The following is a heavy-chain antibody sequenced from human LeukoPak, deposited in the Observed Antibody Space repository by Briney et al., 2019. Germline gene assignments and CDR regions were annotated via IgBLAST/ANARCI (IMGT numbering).Heavy chain of an antibody. CDR2: IIPIFGTA. D-gene: IGHD6-6*01. CDR1: GGTFSSYA. CDR3: ARGRKQLGEIDY. V-gene: IGHV1-69*13. Sequence: ASVKVSSKASGGTFSSYAISWVRQAPGQGLEWMGGIIPIFGTANYAQKFQGRVTITADESTSTAYMELSSLRSEDTAVYYCARGRKQLGEIDYWGQGTLVTVSS. J-gene: IGHJ4*02.